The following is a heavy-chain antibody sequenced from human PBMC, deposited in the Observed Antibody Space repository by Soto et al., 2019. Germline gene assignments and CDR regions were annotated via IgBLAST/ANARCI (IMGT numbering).Heavy chain of an antibody. J-gene: IGHJ6*02. CDR2: INHSGST. CDR3: ARGRAAGGFPSRYYYYSGMDV. CDR1: GGSFSGYY. V-gene: IGHV4-34*01. D-gene: IGHD6-13*01. Sequence: QVQLQQWGAGLLKPSETLSLTCAVYGGSFSGYYWSWIRQPPGKGLEWIGEINHSGSTHYNPYLKSRVTISVDTSKTQFSLRLSSVNAADTAVYYCARGRAAGGFPSRYYYYSGMDVWGQGTTVTVSS.